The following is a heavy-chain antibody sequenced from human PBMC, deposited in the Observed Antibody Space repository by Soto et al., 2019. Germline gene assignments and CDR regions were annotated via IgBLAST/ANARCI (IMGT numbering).Heavy chain of an antibody. D-gene: IGHD5-12*01. V-gene: IGHV3-74*01. CDR2: INGDESST. J-gene: IGHJ4*02. CDR3: ARFIVATGGLDS. CDR1: GFTFSMYW. Sequence: PGGSLRLSCAASGFTFSMYWMHWVRQAPGKGLVWVSRINGDESSTSYADSVKGRFTISRDNAKNTLHLQMNSLRAEDTAVYYCARFIVATGGLDSWGQGTLVTVSS.